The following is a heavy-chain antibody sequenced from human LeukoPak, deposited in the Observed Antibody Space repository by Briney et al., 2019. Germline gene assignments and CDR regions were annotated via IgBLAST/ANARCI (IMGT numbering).Heavy chain of an antibody. D-gene: IGHD2-2*01. CDR3: ARVVVVPAGLYYYYGMDV. V-gene: IGHV3-48*01. CDR1: GFTFSSYS. CDR2: ISSSSSTI. J-gene: IGHJ6*02. Sequence: GGSLRLSCAASGFTFSSYSMNWVRQAPGKGLEWVSYISSSSSTIYYADSVKGRFTISRDNAKNSLYLQMNSLRAEDTAVYYSARVVVVPAGLYYYYGMDVWGQGTTVTVSS.